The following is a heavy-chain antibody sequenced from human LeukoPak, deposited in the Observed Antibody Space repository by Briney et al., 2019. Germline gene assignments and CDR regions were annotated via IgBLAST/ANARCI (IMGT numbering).Heavy chain of an antibody. V-gene: IGHV4-59*01. Sequence: SETLSLTCTVSGGSISSYYWSWIRQPPGKGLEWIGYIYYSGSTNYNPSLKSRVTMAVDTSKNQFSLRLISVTAADTAVYYCAREWSGFDFWGQGIMVTVSS. D-gene: IGHD2-15*01. CDR1: GGSISSYY. CDR2: IYYSGST. J-gene: IGHJ3*01. CDR3: AREWSGFDF.